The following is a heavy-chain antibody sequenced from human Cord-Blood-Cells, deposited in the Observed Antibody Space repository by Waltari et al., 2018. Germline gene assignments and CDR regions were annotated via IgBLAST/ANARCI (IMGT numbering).Heavy chain of an antibody. D-gene: IGHD6-6*01. J-gene: IGHJ6*02. V-gene: IGHV3-48*01. CDR3: ARDEYSSSLFYYYGMDV. Sequence: EVQLVESGGGLVQPGGSLRLSCAASGSTFRSYTLNWVRQAPGRGLEWGSYISSSSSTIYYADSVKGRFTISRDNAKNSLYLQMNSLRAEDTAVYYCARDEYSSSLFYYYGMDVWGQGTTVTVSS. CDR2: ISSSSSTI. CDR1: GSTFRSYT.